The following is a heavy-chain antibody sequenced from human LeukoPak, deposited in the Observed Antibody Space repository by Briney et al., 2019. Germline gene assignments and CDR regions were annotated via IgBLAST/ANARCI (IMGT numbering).Heavy chain of an antibody. CDR3: AGTIFGVVTTINWFDP. Sequence: SETLSLTCTVSGGSISSSSYYWGRIRQPPGKVLEWIGSIYYSGSTYYNPSLKSRVTISVDTSKNQFSLKLSSVTAADTAVYYCAGTIFGVVTTINWFDPWGQGTLVTVSS. V-gene: IGHV4-39*01. J-gene: IGHJ5*02. CDR2: IYYSGST. CDR1: GGSISSSSYY. D-gene: IGHD3-3*01.